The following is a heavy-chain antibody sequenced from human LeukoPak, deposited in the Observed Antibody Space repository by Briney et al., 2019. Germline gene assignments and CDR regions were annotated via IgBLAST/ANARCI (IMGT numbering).Heavy chain of an antibody. D-gene: IGHD3-22*01. V-gene: IGHV4-59*01. J-gene: IGHJ4*02. CDR1: VGSISSYY. Sequence: KTSETLSLTCTVSVGSISSYYWSWIRQPPGKGLECLGYIYYSGSTNYNPSPKSRVTISVDTSKNHSSLKLGSLTAPGTALDYCARSYGSRGYHFDDWGQGTVVTVSS. CDR2: IYYSGST. CDR3: ARSYGSRGYHFDD.